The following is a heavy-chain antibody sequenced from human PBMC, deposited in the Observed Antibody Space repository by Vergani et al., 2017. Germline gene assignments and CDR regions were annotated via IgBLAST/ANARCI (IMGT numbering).Heavy chain of an antibody. CDR1: GYTFTGYY. V-gene: IGHV1-2*02. CDR3: ARDQXSTYYYDSSGYYTY. J-gene: IGHJ4*02. D-gene: IGHD3-22*01. CDR2: INPNSGGT. Sequence: QVQLVQSGAEVKKPGASVEVSCKASGYTFTGYYMHWVRQAPGQGLEWMGWINPNSGGTNYAQKFQGRVTMTRDTSISTAYMELSRLRSDDTAVYYCARDQXSTYYYDSSGYYTYWGQGTLVTVSS.